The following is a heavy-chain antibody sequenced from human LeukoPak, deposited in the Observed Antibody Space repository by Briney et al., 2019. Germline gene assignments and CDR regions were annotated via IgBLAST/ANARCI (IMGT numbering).Heavy chain of an antibody. CDR3: PRGSSWHYYFDN. Sequence: PSETLSLTCAVYGGSFSGNYWSWIRQPPGEGLEWIGEINHSGSPNYNPSLKSRVTISVDTSKNHFSLMLSSVTAADTAVYYCPRGSSWHYYFDNWGQGTLVTVSS. D-gene: IGHD6-13*01. CDR1: GGSFSGNY. V-gene: IGHV4-34*01. CDR2: INHSGSP. J-gene: IGHJ4*02.